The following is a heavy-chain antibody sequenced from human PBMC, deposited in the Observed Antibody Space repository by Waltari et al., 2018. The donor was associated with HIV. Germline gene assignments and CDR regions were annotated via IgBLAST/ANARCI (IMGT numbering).Heavy chain of an antibody. CDR1: GGTFSSYA. V-gene: IGHV1-69*12. CDR3: ASGRYYYDSSGYYCYYYDMDV. J-gene: IGHJ6*02. D-gene: IGHD3-22*01. CDR2: IIPIFGTA. Sequence: QVQLVQSGAEVKKPGSSVKVSCKASGGTFSSYAISWVRPAPGQGLEWMGGIIPIFGTANYAQKFQGRVTITADESTSTAYMELSSLRSEDTAVYYCASGRYYYDSSGYYCYYYDMDVWGQGTTVTVPS.